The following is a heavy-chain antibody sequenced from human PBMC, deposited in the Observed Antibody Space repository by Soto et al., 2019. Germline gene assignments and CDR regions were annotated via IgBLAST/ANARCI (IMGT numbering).Heavy chain of an antibody. D-gene: IGHD3-10*01. CDR3: ARSPGVFDY. CDR1: RGTFSSLA. CDR2: LVPVFGTA. Sequence: QVQLVQSGAEVKKPGTSVKVSCKASRGTFSSLAISWVRQAAGQGIEWMGGLVPVFGTANYAQKFQDRVTITADKSTSTSYMELSSLRSEDTAVYYCARSPGVFDYWGEGTLVTVSS. J-gene: IGHJ4*02. V-gene: IGHV1-69*06.